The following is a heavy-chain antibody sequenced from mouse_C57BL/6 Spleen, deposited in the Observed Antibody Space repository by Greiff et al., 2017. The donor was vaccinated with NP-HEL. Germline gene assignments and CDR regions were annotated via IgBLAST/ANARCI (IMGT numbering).Heavy chain of an antibody. D-gene: IGHD1-1*01. CDR2: INPSSGYT. CDR3: ARDTTVGVRYWYFDV. Sequence: QVQLQQSGAELAKPGASVKLSCKASGYTFTSYWMPWVKQRPGQGLEWIGYINPSSGYTKYNQKFKDKATLTADKSSSTAYMQLSSLTYEDSAAYDCARDTTVGVRYWYFDVWGTGTTVTVSS. J-gene: IGHJ1*03. CDR1: GYTFTSYW. V-gene: IGHV1-7*01.